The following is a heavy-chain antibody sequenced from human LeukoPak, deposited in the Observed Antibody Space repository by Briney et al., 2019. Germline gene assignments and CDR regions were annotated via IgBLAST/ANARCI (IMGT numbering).Heavy chain of an antibody. CDR1: GFTFSNDV. J-gene: IGHJ4*02. Sequence: GGSLRLSCAASGFTFSNDVMSWVRQAPGKVPEWVSSIDGGGGGTDYADSVRGRFTISRDNFKNTSYLQMNSLRADDTAVYYCARRIGGTKDYWGQGAQVTVSS. CDR2: IDGGGGGT. CDR3: ARRIGGTKDY. D-gene: IGHD3-3*01. V-gene: IGHV3-23*01.